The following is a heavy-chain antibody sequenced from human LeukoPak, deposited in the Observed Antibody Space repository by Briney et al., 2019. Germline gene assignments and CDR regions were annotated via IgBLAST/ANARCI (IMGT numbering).Heavy chain of an antibody. V-gene: IGHV3-7*01. D-gene: IGHD6-19*01. Sequence: GGFLRLSCAASGFTFSRYWMSWVRQAPGKGLEWVANIKQDGSEKYYVDSVKGRFTISRDNAKNSLYLQMNSLRAEDTAVYYCARDSSGWYRHQKTWGQGTLVTVSS. CDR2: IKQDGSEK. CDR1: GFTFSRYW. J-gene: IGHJ5*02. CDR3: ARDSSGWYRHQKT.